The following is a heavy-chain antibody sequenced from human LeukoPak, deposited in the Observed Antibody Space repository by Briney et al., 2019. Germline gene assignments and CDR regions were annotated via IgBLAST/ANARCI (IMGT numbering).Heavy chain of an antibody. CDR2: INPNSGGT. D-gene: IGHD3-22*01. J-gene: IGHJ4*02. CDR1: GYTFTGYY. V-gene: IGHV1-2*02. CDR3: ARAHITYYDSSGYFDY. Sequence: ASVKVSCKASGYTFTGYYMHWVRQAPGQGLEWMGWINPNSGGTNYAQKFQGRVTMTRDTSISTAYMELSRLRSDDTVVYYCARAHITYYDSSGYFDYWGQGTLVTVSS.